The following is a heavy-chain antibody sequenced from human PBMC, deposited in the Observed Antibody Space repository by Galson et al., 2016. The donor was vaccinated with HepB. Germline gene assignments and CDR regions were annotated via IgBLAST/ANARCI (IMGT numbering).Heavy chain of an antibody. CDR3: AKDAKRMPTGNGGIYDY. Sequence: SLRLSCAASGFTFRDRAMSWVRQAPGEGLEWVASLSGSGGSTYYADSVKGRFTISRDNSKNTLYLQMKSLRADDTAVYYCAKDAKRMPTGNGGIYDYWGQGTLVTVSS. CDR1: GFTFRDRA. CDR2: LSGSGGST. D-gene: IGHD1-1*01. V-gene: IGHV3-23*01. J-gene: IGHJ4*02.